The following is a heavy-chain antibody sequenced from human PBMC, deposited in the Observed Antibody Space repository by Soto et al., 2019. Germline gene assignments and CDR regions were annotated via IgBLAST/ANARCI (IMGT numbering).Heavy chain of an antibody. CDR1: GYTFTNYG. CDR2: INTSNDNK. CDR3: ARDPGAASFDF. Sequence: ASVKVSCKASGYTFTNYGISWVRQAPGEGLEWVGWINTSNDNKLYAQKLQGRLTLTTDTSTSTAYMDLTTLRSNDTAVYFCARDPGAASFDFWAQGTLVTVSS. J-gene: IGHJ4*02. V-gene: IGHV1-18*01. D-gene: IGHD2-15*01.